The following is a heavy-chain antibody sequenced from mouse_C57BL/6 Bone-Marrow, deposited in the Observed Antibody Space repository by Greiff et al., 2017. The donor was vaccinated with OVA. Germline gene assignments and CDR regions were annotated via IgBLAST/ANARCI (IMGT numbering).Heavy chain of an antibody. Sequence: EVKLMESGPGLVKPSQSLSLTCSVTGYSITSGYYWNWIRQFPGNKLEWMGYISYDGSNNYNPSLKNRISITRDTSKNQFFLKLNSVTTEDTATYDCARGYYGSSFAMDYWGQGTSVTVSS. J-gene: IGHJ4*01. D-gene: IGHD1-1*01. CDR1: GYSITSGYY. CDR3: ARGYYGSSFAMDY. V-gene: IGHV3-6*01. CDR2: ISYDGSN.